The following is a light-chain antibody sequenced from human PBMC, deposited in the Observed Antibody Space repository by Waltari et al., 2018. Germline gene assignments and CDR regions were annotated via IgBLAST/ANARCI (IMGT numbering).Light chain of an antibody. V-gene: IGLV3-10*01. CDR1: ASPDTY. CDR2: EDT. Sequence: SYELTQQPSVSVSPGQTARITCSGYASPDTYGYWYQQQSGQAPVLVIFEDTKRPSGIPERFSGSSSGTTATLTISGAQVEDEADYYCYSTDSSGDHGVFGGGTKLTVL. CDR3: YSTDSSGDHGV. J-gene: IGLJ3*02.